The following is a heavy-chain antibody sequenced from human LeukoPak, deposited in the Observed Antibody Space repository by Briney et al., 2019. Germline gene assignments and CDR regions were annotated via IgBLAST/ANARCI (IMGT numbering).Heavy chain of an antibody. CDR1: GGTFSSYA. CDR3: GRATQTLYYFLY. D-gene: IGHD2/OR15-2a*01. Sequence: GASVKVSCKASGGTFSSYAISWVRQAPGHGLEWMGIINPSGGSTSYAQKFQGRVTMTTDTSTSTVYMELSSLRSEDTAVYYCGRATQTLYYFLYWGQGTLVTVSS. J-gene: IGHJ4*02. CDR2: INPSGGST. V-gene: IGHV1-46*03.